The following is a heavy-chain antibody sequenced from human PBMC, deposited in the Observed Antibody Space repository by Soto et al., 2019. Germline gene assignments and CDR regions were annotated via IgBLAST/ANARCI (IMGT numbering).Heavy chain of an antibody. D-gene: IGHD6-13*01. CDR2: ISGSGGST. CDR3: AKGTAAGTGRYYYYYGMDV. J-gene: IGHJ6*02. Sequence: PGGSLRLSCAASGFTFSSYAMSWVRQAPGKGLEWVSAISGSGGSTYYADSVKGRFTISRDNSKNTLYLQMNSLRAEDTAVYYCAKGTAAGTGRYYYYYGMDVWGQGTTVTVSS. CDR1: GFTFSSYA. V-gene: IGHV3-23*01.